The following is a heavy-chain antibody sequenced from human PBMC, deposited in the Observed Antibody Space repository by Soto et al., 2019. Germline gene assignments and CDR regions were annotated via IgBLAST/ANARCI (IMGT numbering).Heavy chain of an antibody. CDR2: ISPDNGNT. CDR3: ARVVNCGTATPLDL. D-gene: IGHD2-21*01. Sequence: QVQLVQSGAEVRKPGASVKVSCKASGYIFVNYGIHWVRQAPGQGLEWMGWISPDNGNTQYASKVQGRLTITTDTSTSTAYMELGSLTSDDTAVYYCARVVNCGTATPLDLWGQGTLVTVSS. J-gene: IGHJ5*01. CDR1: GYIFVNYG. V-gene: IGHV1-18*01.